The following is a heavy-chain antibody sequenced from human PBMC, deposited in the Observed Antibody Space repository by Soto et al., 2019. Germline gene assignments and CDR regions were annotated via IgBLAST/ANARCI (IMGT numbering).Heavy chain of an antibody. CDR3: ARDRAVVPAAIGWLDYYYGMDV. J-gene: IGHJ6*02. CDR1: GFTFSSYE. D-gene: IGHD2-2*02. CDR2: ISSSGSTI. V-gene: IGHV3-48*03. Sequence: PGGSLRLSCAASGFTFSSYEMNWVRQAPGKGLEWVSYISSSGSTIYYADSVKGRFTISRDNAKNSLYLQMYSLRAEDTAVYYCARDRAVVPAAIGWLDYYYGMDVWGQGTTVTVSS.